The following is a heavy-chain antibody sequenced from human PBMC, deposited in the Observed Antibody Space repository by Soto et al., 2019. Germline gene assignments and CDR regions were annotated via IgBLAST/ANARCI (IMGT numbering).Heavy chain of an antibody. J-gene: IGHJ1*01. V-gene: IGHV5-51*01. CDR2: IYPGDSDT. CDR3: ARGPSGVVVVAATFSSGTYFQH. D-gene: IGHD2-15*01. Sequence: GESLKISCKGSGYSFTSYWIGWVRQMPGKGLEWMGIIYPGDSDTRYSPCFQGQVTISAEKSISTAYLQWSSLKASDIAMYYCARGPSGVVVVAATFSSGTYFQHWGQGTLVTVSS. CDR1: GYSFTSYW.